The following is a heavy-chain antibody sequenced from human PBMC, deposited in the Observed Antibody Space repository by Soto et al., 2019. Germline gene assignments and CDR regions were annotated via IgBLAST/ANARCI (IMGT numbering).Heavy chain of an antibody. CDR1: GFSLSTSGVG. V-gene: IGHV2-5*02. CDR3: AHRLTYGGNPAFDY. D-gene: IGHD4-17*01. J-gene: IGHJ4*02. Sequence: SGPTLVNPTQTLTLTCTFSGFSLSTSGVGVGWIRQPPGKALEWLALIYWDDDKRHSPSLKSRLTITKDTSKNQVVLTMTNMDPLDTATYYCAHRLTYGGNPAFDYWGQGTLVTVSS. CDR2: IYWDDDK.